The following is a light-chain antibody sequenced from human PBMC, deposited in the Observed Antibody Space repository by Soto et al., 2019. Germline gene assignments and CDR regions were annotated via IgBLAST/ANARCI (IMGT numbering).Light chain of an antibody. V-gene: IGLV3-21*04. CDR1: NIGSKS. CDR2: YDS. Sequence: SYELTQPPSVSVAPGQTARIPCGGANIGSKSGHWYQQKPGQAPVLVIYYDSDRPSGIPERFSGSNSGNTATLTISRVEAGDEAGYSCQVWDSRAEHPIFGGGTKLTVL. J-gene: IGLJ2*01. CDR3: QVWDSRAEHPI.